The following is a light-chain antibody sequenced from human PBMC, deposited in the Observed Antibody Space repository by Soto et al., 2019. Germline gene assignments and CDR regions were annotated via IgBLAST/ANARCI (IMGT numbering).Light chain of an antibody. Sequence: DIQMTQSPSSLSAYVGDRVTITCRASQSISSYLNWYQQKPGKAPKLLIYAASSLQSGVPSRFSGSGSGTDFTLTISSLQPEDFATYYCQQSYSTLITFGQGTLLEVK. CDR2: AAS. J-gene: IGKJ5*01. CDR1: QSISSY. CDR3: QQSYSTLIT. V-gene: IGKV1-39*01.